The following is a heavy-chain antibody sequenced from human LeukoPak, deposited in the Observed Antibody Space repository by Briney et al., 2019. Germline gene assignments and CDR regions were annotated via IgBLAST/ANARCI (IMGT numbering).Heavy chain of an antibody. CDR1: GASVSSGGYY. J-gene: IGHJ4*02. V-gene: IGHV4-61*08. D-gene: IGHD3-10*01. CDR3: ARRGGSGRSFDY. Sequence: PSETLSLTRTVSGASVSSGGYYWSWLRQPPGKGLEWIGYIYYSGSTNYNPSLKSRVTISVDTSKNQFSLKVSSVTAADTAVYYCARRGGSGRSFDYWGQGTLVTVSS. CDR2: IYYSGST.